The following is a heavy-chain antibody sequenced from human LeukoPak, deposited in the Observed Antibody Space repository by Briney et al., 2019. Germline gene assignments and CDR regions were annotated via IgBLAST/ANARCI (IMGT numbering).Heavy chain of an antibody. Sequence: GGSLRLSCAASGFTLSSYWMTWVRQAPGRGLEWVANIKQDESEKYYVDSVKGRFTISRDNAKNSLYLQMNSLRAEDTAVYYCVRNRAIFDSWGQGTLVTVSS. CDR3: VRNRAIFDS. V-gene: IGHV3-7*01. CDR1: GFTLSSYW. CDR2: IKQDESEK. D-gene: IGHD3-10*01. J-gene: IGHJ4*02.